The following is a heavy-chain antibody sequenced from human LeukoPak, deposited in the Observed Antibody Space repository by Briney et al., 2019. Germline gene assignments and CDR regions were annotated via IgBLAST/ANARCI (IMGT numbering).Heavy chain of an antibody. CDR3: ARSSVEPYYYYYYMDV. J-gene: IGHJ6*03. V-gene: IGHV1-24*01. Sequence: ASVKVSCKVSGYTLTELSMHWVRQAPGKGLEWMGGFDPEDGETIYAQKFQGRVTITTDESTSTAYMELSSLRSEDTAVYYCARSSVEPYYYYYYMDVWGKGTTVTVSS. D-gene: IGHD6-6*01. CDR1: GYTLTELS. CDR2: FDPEDGET.